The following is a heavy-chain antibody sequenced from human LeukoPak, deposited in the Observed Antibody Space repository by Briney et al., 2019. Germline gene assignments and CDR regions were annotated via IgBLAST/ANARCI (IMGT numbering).Heavy chain of an antibody. CDR3: ARKGGELWFGELFPFDP. CDR1: GGSFSGYY. CDR2: INHSGST. D-gene: IGHD3-10*01. J-gene: IGHJ5*02. Sequence: SETLSLTCAGYGGSFSGYYWSWIRQPPGKGLEWIGEINHSGSTNYNPSLKSRVTISVDTSKNQFSLKLSSVTAADTAVYYCARKGGELWFGELFPFDPWGQGTLVTVSS. V-gene: IGHV4-34*01.